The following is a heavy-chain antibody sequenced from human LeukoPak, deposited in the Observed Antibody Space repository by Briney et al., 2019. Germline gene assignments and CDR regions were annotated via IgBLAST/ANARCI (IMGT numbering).Heavy chain of an antibody. Sequence: GGSLRLSCAASGFXFSIYGISWVRDAPGRGLEWGSNISGSGESTYYADSVRGGYTISRDNSKNTLYLQLKTLREQDTRVYFCAKDSATYGRFDYWGQGTVVTVSS. V-gene: IGHV3-23*01. CDR2: ISGSGEST. J-gene: IGHJ4*02. D-gene: IGHD3-10*01. CDR3: AKDSATYGRFDY. CDR1: GFXFSIYG.